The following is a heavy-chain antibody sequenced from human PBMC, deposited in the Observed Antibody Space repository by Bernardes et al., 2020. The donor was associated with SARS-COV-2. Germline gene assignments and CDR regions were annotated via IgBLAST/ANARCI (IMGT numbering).Heavy chain of an antibody. CDR3: ASLGDYVC. CDR1: GYSISSGYY. D-gene: IGHD4-17*01. CDR2: IYHSGST. J-gene: IGHJ4*02. Sequence: SEALSLTCAVSGYSISSGYYWGCILQPPGKGLEWIGSIYHSGSTYYNPSLKSRVTISVDTSKNQFSLKLSSVTAADTAVYYCASLGDYVCWGQGTLVTVSS. V-gene: IGHV4-38-2*01.